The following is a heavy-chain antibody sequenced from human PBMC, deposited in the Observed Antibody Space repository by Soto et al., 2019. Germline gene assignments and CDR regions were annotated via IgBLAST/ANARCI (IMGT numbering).Heavy chain of an antibody. Sequence: QVQLVESGGGLVKPGGSLRLSCAASGFTFSDYYMSWIRQAPGKGLEWVSYIRSSSSYTNYADSVKGRFTISRDTAKNSLYLQMNSLRDEDTAVYHCARTIAAAGGRRYFDLWGRGTLVTVSS. J-gene: IGHJ2*01. CDR1: GFTFSDYY. CDR2: IRSSSSYT. CDR3: ARTIAAAGGRRYFDL. V-gene: IGHV3-11*05. D-gene: IGHD6-13*01.